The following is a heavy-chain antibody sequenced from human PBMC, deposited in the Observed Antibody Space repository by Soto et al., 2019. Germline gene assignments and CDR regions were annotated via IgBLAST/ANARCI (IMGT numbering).Heavy chain of an antibody. Sequence: PGGSLRLSCSASGFTFSIYAMHWVRQAPGKGLEYVSSISINGGSTHYADSVKGRFTISRDNSKNTLYLQMNSLRADDTAVYYCARGPIVANLDYWGQGTLVTVSS. D-gene: IGHD5-12*01. CDR3: ARGPIVANLDY. V-gene: IGHV3-64*04. CDR2: ISINGGST. J-gene: IGHJ4*02. CDR1: GFTFSIYA.